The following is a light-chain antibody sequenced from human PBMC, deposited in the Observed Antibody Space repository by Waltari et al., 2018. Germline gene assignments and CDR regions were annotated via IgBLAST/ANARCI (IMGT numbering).Light chain of an antibody. Sequence: QSALTQPRSVSGSPGQSVTISCTGTSSDVGNYNYVSWYQQYPGKAPKLMIADVYKRPQGVPDRFSGSKSGHTASLTISGLQTEDEADYYCCSYAGTYRWVFGGGTKLTVL. CDR3: CSYAGTYRWV. CDR2: DVY. CDR1: SSDVGNYNY. V-gene: IGLV2-11*01. J-gene: IGLJ3*02.